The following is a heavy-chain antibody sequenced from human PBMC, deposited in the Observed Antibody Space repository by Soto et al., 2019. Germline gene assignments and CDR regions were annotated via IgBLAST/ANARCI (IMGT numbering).Heavy chain of an antibody. D-gene: IGHD3-3*01. CDR3: AKGLEWFGGFDP. V-gene: IGHV3-9*01. CDR2: ISWNSGSI. Sequence: PGGSLRLSCAASGFTFDDYAMHWVRQAPGKGLEWVSGISWNSGSIGYADSVKGRFTISRDNAKNSLYLQMNSLRAEDTALYYGAKGLEWFGGFDPWGQGTLVTVSS. CDR1: GFTFDDYA. J-gene: IGHJ5*02.